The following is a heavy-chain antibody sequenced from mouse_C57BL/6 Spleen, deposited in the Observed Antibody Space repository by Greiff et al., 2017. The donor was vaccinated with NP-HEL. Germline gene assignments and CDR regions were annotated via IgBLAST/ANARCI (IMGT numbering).Heavy chain of an antibody. Sequence: EVQLQQSGPELVKPGASVKISCKASGYSFTGYYMNWVKQSPEKSLEWIGEINPSTGGTTYNQKFKAKATLTVDKSSSTAYMQLKSLTSEDSAVYYCARGALIYDGYYPFAYWGQGTLVTVSA. CDR3: ARGALIYDGYYPFAY. CDR1: GYSFTGYY. CDR2: INPSTGGT. V-gene: IGHV1-42*01. J-gene: IGHJ3*01. D-gene: IGHD2-3*01.